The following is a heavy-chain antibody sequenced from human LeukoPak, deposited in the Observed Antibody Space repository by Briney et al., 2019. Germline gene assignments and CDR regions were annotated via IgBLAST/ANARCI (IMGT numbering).Heavy chain of an antibody. CDR2: IKQDGSEK. V-gene: IGHV3-7*03. Sequence: PGXXLRLSCAASGFTFSSYWMSWVRQAPGKGLEWVANIKQDGSEKYCVDSVKGRFTISRDNAKNSLYLQMNSLKTEDTAIYYCSAGPSGWTEFFRHWGQGTLVTVSS. J-gene: IGHJ1*01. CDR3: SAGPSGWTEFFRH. CDR1: GFTFSSYW. D-gene: IGHD6-19*01.